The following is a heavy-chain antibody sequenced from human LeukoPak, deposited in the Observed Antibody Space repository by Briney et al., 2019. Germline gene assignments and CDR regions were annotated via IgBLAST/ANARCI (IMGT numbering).Heavy chain of an antibody. CDR1: GYTFTSYG. V-gene: IGHV1-18*01. CDR2: ISAYNGNT. Sequence: ASVKVSCKASGYTFTSYGISWVRQAPGQGLEWMGWISAYNGNTNYAQKLQGRVTMTTDTSTSTAYMELRSLRSDDTAVYYCARTDYDSSGYFANDAFDIWGQGTMVTVSS. J-gene: IGHJ3*02. D-gene: IGHD3-22*01. CDR3: ARTDYDSSGYFANDAFDI.